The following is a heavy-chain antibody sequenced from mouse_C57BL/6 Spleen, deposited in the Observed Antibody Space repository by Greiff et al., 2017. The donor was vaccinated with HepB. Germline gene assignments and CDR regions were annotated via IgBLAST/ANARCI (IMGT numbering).Heavy chain of an antibody. V-gene: IGHV5-4*01. CDR3: ARDAGYYVYFDV. Sequence: DVKLVESGGGLVKPGGSLKLSCAASGFTFSSYAMSWVRQTPEKRLEWVATISDGGSYTYYPDNVKGRFTISRDNAKNNLYLQMSHLKSEDTAMYYCARDAGYYVYFDVWGTGTTVTVSS. D-gene: IGHD2-3*01. CDR2: ISDGGSYT. J-gene: IGHJ1*03. CDR1: GFTFSSYA.